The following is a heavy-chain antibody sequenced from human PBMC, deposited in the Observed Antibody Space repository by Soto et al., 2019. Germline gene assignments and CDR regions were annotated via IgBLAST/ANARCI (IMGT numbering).Heavy chain of an antibody. CDR1: GYTFTSYY. D-gene: IGHD6-13*01. Sequence: ASVKVSCKASGYTFTSYYMHWLRQSPGQGLEWMGIINPSGGSTSYAQKFQGRVTMTRDTSTSTVYMELSSLRSEDTAVYYCARDYEQQLVRPYWYFDLWGRGTLVTVSS. V-gene: IGHV1-46*01. CDR2: INPSGGST. CDR3: ARDYEQQLVRPYWYFDL. J-gene: IGHJ2*01.